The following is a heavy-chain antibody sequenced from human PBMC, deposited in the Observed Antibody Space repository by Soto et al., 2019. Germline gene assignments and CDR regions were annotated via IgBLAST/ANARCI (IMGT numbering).Heavy chain of an antibody. D-gene: IGHD1-26*01. V-gene: IGHV1-69*01. Sequence: QVQLVQSGAEVKKPGSSVKVSCKASGGVFRNYAINWVRQAPGQGLEWMGGIIPVFGTPGYPQKFQGRVTITADESTTTAYMELTSLKTEDTAVYFCARDRWGSYSFDSWGQGTLVTVAS. J-gene: IGHJ5*01. CDR3: ARDRWGSYSFDS. CDR2: IIPVFGTP. CDR1: GGVFRNYA.